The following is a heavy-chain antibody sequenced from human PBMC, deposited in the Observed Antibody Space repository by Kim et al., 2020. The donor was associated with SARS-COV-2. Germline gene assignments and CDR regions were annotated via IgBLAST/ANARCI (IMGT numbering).Heavy chain of an antibody. J-gene: IGHJ3*02. CDR2: T. Sequence: TRHSQSCQGQLTISANTSISTAYLQWSSLKASDTAMYYCAREQWLYAFDIWGQGTMVTVSS. V-gene: IGHV5-51*01. D-gene: IGHD6-19*01. CDR3: AREQWLYAFDI.